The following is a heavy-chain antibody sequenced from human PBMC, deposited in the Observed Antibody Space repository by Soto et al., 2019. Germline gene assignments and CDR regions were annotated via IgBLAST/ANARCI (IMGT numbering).Heavy chain of an antibody. CDR3: AREPLPVTPQGACYFDY. J-gene: IGHJ4*02. D-gene: IGHD4-17*01. CDR2: IYYSGST. Sequence: QVQLQESGPGLVKPSQTLSLTCTVSGGSISSGGYYWSWIRQHPGKGLEWIEYIYYSGSTYYNPSLKSRVTISVDTSKNQFSLKLSSVTAADTAVYYCAREPLPVTPQGACYFDYWGQGTLVTVSS. V-gene: IGHV4-31*03. CDR1: GGSISSGGYY.